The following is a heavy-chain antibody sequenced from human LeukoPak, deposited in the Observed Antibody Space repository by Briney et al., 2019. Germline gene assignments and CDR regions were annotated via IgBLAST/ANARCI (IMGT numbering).Heavy chain of an antibody. D-gene: IGHD3-22*01. CDR1: GGSISSGDYY. CDR2: ISSSGST. Sequence: PSETLSLTCTVSGGSISSGDYYWSWIRQPAGKGLEWIGRISSSGSTNYNPSLKSRVTISVDTSKNQFSLKLSSVTAADTAVYFCARGPYSYDSSGAFDIWGQGTMVTVSS. CDR3: ARGPYSYDSSGAFDI. J-gene: IGHJ3*02. V-gene: IGHV4-61*02.